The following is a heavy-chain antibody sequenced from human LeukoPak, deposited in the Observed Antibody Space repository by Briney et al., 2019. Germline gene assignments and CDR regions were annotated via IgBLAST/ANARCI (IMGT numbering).Heavy chain of an antibody. CDR3: ARDYYDSSGYYYYGMDV. J-gene: IGHJ6*02. V-gene: IGHV1-18*01. CDR2: ISPYNGNT. Sequence: ASVKVSCKASGYTFTSYGISWVRQAPGQGLEWMGWISPYNGNTNYAQKFQGRVTMTTDTSTSTAYMELRSLRSDDTAVYYCARDYYDSSGYYYYGMDVWGQRTTVTVSS. CDR1: GYTFTSYG. D-gene: IGHD3-22*01.